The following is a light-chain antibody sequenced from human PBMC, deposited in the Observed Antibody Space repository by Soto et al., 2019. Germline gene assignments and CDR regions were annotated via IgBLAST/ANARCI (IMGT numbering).Light chain of an antibody. CDR2: SAS. V-gene: IGKV1D-12*01. CDR3: QQISTFPLT. CDR1: QGISSW. Sequence: DIQMTQSPSFVSASVGDRVTITCRASQGISSWLAWYQQKPGIAPKLLIYSASSLQSGVPSRFSGSGSATDFTLSISSLQPEDFATYYCQQISTFPLTFGGGTKVEIK. J-gene: IGKJ4*01.